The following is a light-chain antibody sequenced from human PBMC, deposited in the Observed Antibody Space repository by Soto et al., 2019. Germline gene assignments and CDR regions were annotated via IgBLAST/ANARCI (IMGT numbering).Light chain of an antibody. V-gene: IGKV3-20*01. Sequence: TVLTQSPGTLSLSPGERATLSCRASQSVSSSYLAWYQQKPGQAPRLLIYGASSRATGIPDRFSGSGSGTDFTLTISRLEPEDFAVYYCQQYGRSPAFGGGTKVEIK. CDR1: QSVSSSY. CDR3: QQYGRSPA. CDR2: GAS. J-gene: IGKJ4*01.